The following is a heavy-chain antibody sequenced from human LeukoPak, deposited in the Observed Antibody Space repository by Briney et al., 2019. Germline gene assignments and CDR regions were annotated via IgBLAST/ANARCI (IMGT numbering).Heavy chain of an antibody. CDR3: AKDHYGDYFSTGAFDI. J-gene: IGHJ3*02. Sequence: PGGSLRLSCAASGFTFSSFDMSWVRQAPGEGLEWVSAISGSGSSTYNADSVKGRFTISRDNSKNTMYLQMNSLRAEDTAVYYCAKDHYGDYFSTGAFDIWGQGTTVIVSS. V-gene: IGHV3-23*01. CDR2: ISGSGSST. CDR1: GFTFSSFD. D-gene: IGHD4-17*01.